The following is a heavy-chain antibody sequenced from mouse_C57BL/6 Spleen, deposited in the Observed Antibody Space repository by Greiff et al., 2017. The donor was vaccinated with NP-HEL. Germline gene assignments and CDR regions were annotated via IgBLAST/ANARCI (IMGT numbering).Heavy chain of an antibody. V-gene: IGHV1-15*01. CDR2: IDPETGGT. Sequence: VQLQQSGAELVRPGASVTLSCKASGYTFTDYEMHWVKQTPVPGLEWIGAIDPETGGTAYNQKFKGKAILTADKSSSTAYMELRSLTSEDSAVYYCTYDYDGFDYWGQGTTLTVSS. D-gene: IGHD2-4*01. J-gene: IGHJ2*01. CDR1: GYTFTDYE. CDR3: TYDYDGFDY.